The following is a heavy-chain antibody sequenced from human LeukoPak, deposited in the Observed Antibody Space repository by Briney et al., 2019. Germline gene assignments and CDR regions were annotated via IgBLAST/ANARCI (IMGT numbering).Heavy chain of an antibody. CDR1: GGSFSGYY. D-gene: IGHD6-19*01. CDR2: INHSGST. J-gene: IGHJ4*02. CDR3: ARVGQWQYYFDY. V-gene: IGHV4-34*01. Sequence: SETLSLTCAVYGGSFSGYYWSWIRQPPGKGLEWIGEINHSGSTNYNPSLKSRVTISVDTSKNQFSLKLNSVTAADTAMYYCARVGQWQYYFDYWGQGTQVTVSS.